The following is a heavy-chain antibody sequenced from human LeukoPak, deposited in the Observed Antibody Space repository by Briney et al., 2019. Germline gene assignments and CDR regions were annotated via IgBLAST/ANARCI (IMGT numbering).Heavy chain of an antibody. CDR1: GNTFGSSD. CDR2: MNPISGNT. CDR3: ARELTVFCGGDCPIPFDY. Sequence: ASVKVSCKASGNTFGSSDINWVRQAPGQGLEWMGWMNPISGNTGYVQKFQGRVTMTRDTSTSTVYMELSSLRPEDTAVYYCARELTVFCGGDCPIPFDYWGQGTLVTVSS. D-gene: IGHD2-21*02. V-gene: IGHV1-8*01. J-gene: IGHJ4*02.